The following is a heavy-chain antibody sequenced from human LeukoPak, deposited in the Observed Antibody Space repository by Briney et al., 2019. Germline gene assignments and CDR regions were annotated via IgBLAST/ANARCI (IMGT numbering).Heavy chain of an antibody. CDR2: IGTALNT. CDR1: GFTFSNSA. D-gene: IGHD4-11*01. J-gene: IGHJ4*02. CDR3: AKGVSGPQYYFAF. V-gene: IGHV3-23*01. Sequence: GESLRLSCGASGFTFSNSAMRWVRQTPGKGLEWVSSIGTALNTYYADSVKGRFITSRDNSRNTVYLQMNSLTVEDTAIYYCAKGVSGPQYYFAFWGQGTLVTVSS.